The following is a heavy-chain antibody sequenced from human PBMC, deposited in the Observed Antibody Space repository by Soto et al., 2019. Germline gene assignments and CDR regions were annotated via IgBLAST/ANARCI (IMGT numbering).Heavy chain of an antibody. CDR2: IYYSGST. J-gene: IGHJ6*02. Sequence: LSRTCTVSGGSISSGDYYWSWIRQPPGKGLEWIGYIYYSGSTYYNPSLKSRVTISVDTSKNQFSLKLSSVTAADTAVYYCARDYPANYDILTGYTGYYGMDVCGQGTTVTVS. CDR1: GGSISSGDYY. D-gene: IGHD3-9*01. V-gene: IGHV4-30-4*01. CDR3: ARDYPANYDILTGYTGYYGMDV.